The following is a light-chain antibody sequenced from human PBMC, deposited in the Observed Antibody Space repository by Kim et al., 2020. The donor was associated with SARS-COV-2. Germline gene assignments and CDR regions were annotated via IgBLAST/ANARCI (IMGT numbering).Light chain of an antibody. CDR1: SSDVGGYNH. J-gene: IGLJ3*02. V-gene: IGLV2-14*01. Sequence: TQPASVSGSPGQSITISCTGTSSDVGGYNHVSWYQQHPGKAPKLLIYEVTNRPSGVSNRFSGSKSGNTASLTISGLQAEDEADYYCSSFTSSDTWVFGGGTQLTVL. CDR3: SSFTSSDTWV. CDR2: EVT.